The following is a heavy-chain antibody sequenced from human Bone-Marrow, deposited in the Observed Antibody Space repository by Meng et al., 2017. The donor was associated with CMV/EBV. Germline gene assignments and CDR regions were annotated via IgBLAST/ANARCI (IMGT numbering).Heavy chain of an antibody. CDR1: GFTSSSYW. Sequence: GESLKISCAASGFTSSSYWMHWVRQARGKGLVWVSRINSDGSSTSYADSVKGRFTISRDNAKNTLYLQMNSLRDEDTAVYYCAGQWLDHDGMDVWGQGTTVTVSS. D-gene: IGHD6-19*01. CDR2: INSDGSST. J-gene: IGHJ6*02. V-gene: IGHV3-74*01. CDR3: AGQWLDHDGMDV.